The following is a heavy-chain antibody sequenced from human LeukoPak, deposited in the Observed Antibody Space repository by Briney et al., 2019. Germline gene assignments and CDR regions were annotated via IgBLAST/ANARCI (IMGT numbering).Heavy chain of an antibody. V-gene: IGHV3-7*01. D-gene: IGHD3-10*01. CDR2: IKQDGSEK. CDR3: ARDLERLDMLRRRDYYYMDV. J-gene: IGHJ6*03. CDR1: GFTFSSYW. Sequence: HPGGSLRLSCAASGFTFSSYWMSWVRQAPGKGLEWVANIKQDGSEKYYVDSVKGRFTISRDNAKNSLFLQMNSLRAEDTAVYYCARDLERLDMLRRRDYYYMDVWGKGTTVTVSS.